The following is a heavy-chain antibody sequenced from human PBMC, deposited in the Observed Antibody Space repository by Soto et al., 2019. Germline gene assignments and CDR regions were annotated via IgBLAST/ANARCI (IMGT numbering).Heavy chain of an antibody. CDR1: GYTFTSYD. CDR3: TAGGSGWKGIFDY. CDR2: MNPNSGNT. V-gene: IGHV1-8*01. J-gene: IGHJ4*02. D-gene: IGHD6-19*01. Sequence: ASLKVSCKASGYTFTSYDINWVRQATGQGLEWMGWMNPNSGNTGYAQKFQGRVTMTRNTSISTAYMELSSLRSEDTAVYYCTAGGSGWKGIFDYWGQGTLVTVSS.